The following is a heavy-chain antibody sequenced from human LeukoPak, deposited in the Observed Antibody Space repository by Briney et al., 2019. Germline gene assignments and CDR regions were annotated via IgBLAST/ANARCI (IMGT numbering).Heavy chain of an antibody. CDR2: LSYTGKT. V-gene: IGHV4-59*02. CDR3: SEGYFEPFAH. J-gene: IGHJ4*02. D-gene: IGHD2/OR15-2a*01. CDR1: GASVSNSH. Sequence: SETLSLTCAVSGASVSNSHWNWLRHFPGKGLEWIGCLSYTGKTDYNPSLSSRVPISLGTSNNQVSLKLKSVTAADTAVYYCSEGYFEPFAHWGPGTLVTVSS.